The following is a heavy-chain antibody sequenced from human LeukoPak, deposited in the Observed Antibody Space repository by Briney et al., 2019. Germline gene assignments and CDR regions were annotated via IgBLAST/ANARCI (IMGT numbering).Heavy chain of an antibody. V-gene: IGHV3-23*01. J-gene: IGHJ3*02. D-gene: IGHD3/OR15-3a*01. CDR1: GFTFSSYA. CDR2: ISGSGGST. CDR3: AKKKLDTDAFDI. Sequence: GGSLRLSCAASGFTFSSYAMTWVRQAPGKGLERVSAISGSGGSTFYADSVKGRFTISRDNSKNTLYLQMNSLRAEDTAVYYCAKKKLDTDAFDIWGQGTMVTVSS.